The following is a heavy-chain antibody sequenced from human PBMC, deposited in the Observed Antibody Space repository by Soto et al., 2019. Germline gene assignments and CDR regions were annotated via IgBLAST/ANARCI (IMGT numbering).Heavy chain of an antibody. D-gene: IGHD3-3*01. V-gene: IGHV4-59*01. CDR2: IYYSGST. J-gene: IGHJ4*02. Sequence: PSETLSLTCTVSGGSISSYYWSWIRQPPGKGLEWIGYIYYSGSTNYNPSLKSRVTISVDRSKNQFSLKLTSVIAADTAVYYCATSPIFGVVSAWGPGTLVTVSS. CDR1: GGSISSYY. CDR3: ATSPIFGVVSA.